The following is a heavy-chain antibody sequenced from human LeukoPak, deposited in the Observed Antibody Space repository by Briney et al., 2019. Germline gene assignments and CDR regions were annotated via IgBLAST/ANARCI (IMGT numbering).Heavy chain of an antibody. CDR2: IKYDGSAK. CDR3: ARQPFDF. V-gene: IGHV3-7*01. CDR1: GFTFSSYG. J-gene: IGHJ4*02. Sequence: GGSLRLSCAASGFTFSSYGMSWVRQAPGKGLEWVANIKYDGSAKYYVDSVKGRFTISRDNAKNSLYLQMNSLRAEDTAVYYCARQPFDFWGQGTLVTVSS.